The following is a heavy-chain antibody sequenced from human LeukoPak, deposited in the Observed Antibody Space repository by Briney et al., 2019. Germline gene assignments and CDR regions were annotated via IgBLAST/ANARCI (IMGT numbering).Heavy chain of an antibody. Sequence: GGSLRLSCAASGFTFSSYAMHWVRQAPGKGLEWVAVISYDGSNKYYADSVKGRFTISRDNSKNTLHLQMNSLRAEDTAVYYCATASFDSSGYYGTSIGLDYWGQGTLVTVSS. D-gene: IGHD3-22*01. V-gene: IGHV3-30-3*01. CDR3: ATASFDSSGYYGTSIGLDY. CDR1: GFTFSSYA. CDR2: ISYDGSNK. J-gene: IGHJ4*02.